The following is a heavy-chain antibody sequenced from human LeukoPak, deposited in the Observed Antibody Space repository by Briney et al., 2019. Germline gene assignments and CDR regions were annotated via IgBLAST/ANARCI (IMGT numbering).Heavy chain of an antibody. CDR1: GFTFTNYW. V-gene: IGHV3-7*01. CDR2: IKQDESGK. Sequence: GGSLRLSCTASGFTFTNYWVSWVRQAPGKGLEWVAHIKQDESGKHYVDSVRGRFTISRDNAKNSVFLQMNSLRAEDTALYYCARDGYRDRYFDYWGQGTLVTVSS. CDR3: ARDGYRDRYFDY. J-gene: IGHJ4*02. D-gene: IGHD5-24*01.